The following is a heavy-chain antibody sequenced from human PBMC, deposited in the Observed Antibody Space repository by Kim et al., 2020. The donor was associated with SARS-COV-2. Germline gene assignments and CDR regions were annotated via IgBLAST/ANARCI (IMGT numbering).Heavy chain of an antibody. J-gene: IGHJ4*02. D-gene: IGHD3-22*01. V-gene: IGHV4-34*01. Sequence: SETLSLTCAVYGGSFSGYYWSWIRQPPGKGLEWIGEINHSGSTNYNPSLKSRVTISVDTSKNQFSLKLSSVTAADTAVYYCARATIVVVRGCYFDYWGQGTLVTVSS. CDR3: ARATIVVVRGCYFDY. CDR1: GGSFSGYY. CDR2: INHSGST.